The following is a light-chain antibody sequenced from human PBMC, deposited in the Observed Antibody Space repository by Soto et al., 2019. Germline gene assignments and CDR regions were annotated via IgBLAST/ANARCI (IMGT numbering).Light chain of an antibody. CDR2: LGS. Sequence: DTVMTQSPLSLPVTPGEPASISCRSRQSLLHSSGNTFLDWYVQKPGQSPQLLIYLGSIRAAGVAERFSGSGSGTDSVLKISRVEAEDVGNYYCMQALQIVTFGGGTKVEIK. CDR3: MQALQIVT. V-gene: IGKV2-28*01. J-gene: IGKJ4*01. CDR1: QSLLHSSGNTF.